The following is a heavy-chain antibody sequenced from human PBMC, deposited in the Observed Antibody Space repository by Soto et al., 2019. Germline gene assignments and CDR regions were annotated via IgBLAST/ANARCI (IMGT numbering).Heavy chain of an antibody. D-gene: IGHD2-15*01. CDR2: IYSGGGI. CDR1: AFIDSTYH. Sequence: EVQLVESGGGLVQPGGSLRLSCAGSAFIDSTYHMSWVRQTPGKGLEWVSGIYSGGGIYYSDSVKGRFTISIDNSKNTLYLQMNSLRVEDTAVYYCARDRALSGGSCRSGGWFDPWGQGTLVTVSS. CDR3: ARDRALSGGSCRSGGWFDP. V-gene: IGHV3-53*01. J-gene: IGHJ5*02.